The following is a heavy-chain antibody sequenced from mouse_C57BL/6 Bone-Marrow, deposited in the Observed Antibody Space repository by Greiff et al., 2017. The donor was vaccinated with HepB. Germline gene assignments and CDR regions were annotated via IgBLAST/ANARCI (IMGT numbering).Heavy chain of an antibody. CDR1: GFTFSSYG. CDR2: ISSGGSYT. CDR3: ARDPLYSNYAMDY. V-gene: IGHV5-6*01. J-gene: IGHJ4*01. Sequence: EVNVVESGGDLVKPGGSLKLSCAASGFTFSSYGMSWVRQTPDKRLEWVATISSGGSYTYYPDSVKGRFTISRDNAKNNLYLQMSHLKSEDTAMYYCARDPLYSNYAMDYWGQGTSVTVSS. D-gene: IGHD2-5*01.